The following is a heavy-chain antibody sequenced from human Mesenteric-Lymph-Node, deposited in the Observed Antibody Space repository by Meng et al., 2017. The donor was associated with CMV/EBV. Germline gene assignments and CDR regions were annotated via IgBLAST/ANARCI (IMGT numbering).Heavy chain of an antibody. CDR3: ARGHSSRWYD. J-gene: IGHJ4*02. CDR1: GYAFSNFD. D-gene: IGHD6-13*01. V-gene: IGHV1-8*01. CDR2: MNPHSGYT. Sequence: SCKASGYAFSNFDVTWVRQATGQGLEWLGWMNPHSGYTGCAQRFQGRVTMTRDTSISTAYMELSSLTSEDTAVYYCARGHSSRWYDWGQGTLVTVSS.